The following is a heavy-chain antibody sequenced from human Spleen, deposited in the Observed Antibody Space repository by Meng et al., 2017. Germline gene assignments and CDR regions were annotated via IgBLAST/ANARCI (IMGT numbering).Heavy chain of an antibody. CDR1: GFTFSSYC. D-gene: IGHD6-19*01. V-gene: IGHV3-48*04. Sequence: VHLVESGGGVVQPGCSLRLAGAASGFTFSSYCMHWVGQAPGKGLEWVSYISSSGITIYYADSVKGRFTISRDNAKNSLYLQMNSLRAEDTAVYYCAKDGAVASGSIDHWGQGTLVTVSS. CDR2: ISSSGITI. J-gene: IGHJ4*02. CDR3: AKDGAVASGSIDH.